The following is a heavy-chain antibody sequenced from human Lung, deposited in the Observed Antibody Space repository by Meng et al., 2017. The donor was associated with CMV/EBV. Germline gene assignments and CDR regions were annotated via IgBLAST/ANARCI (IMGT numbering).Heavy chain of an antibody. CDR2: IYTGGST. V-gene: IGHV3-66*02. D-gene: IGHD6-19*01. CDR3: ARDHAVTGSGIDY. J-gene: IGHJ4*02. CDR1: GISVSSNY. Sequence: GESXKIPRAASGISVSSNYMTWVRQAPGKGLEWVSVIYTGGSTYYADSVQGRFTISRDNSKNTLYLQMNSLRAGDTAVYYCARDHAVTGSGIDYWGQGPLVTVSS.